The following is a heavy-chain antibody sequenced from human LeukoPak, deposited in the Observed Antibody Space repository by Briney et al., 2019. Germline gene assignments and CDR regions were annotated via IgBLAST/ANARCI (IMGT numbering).Heavy chain of an antibody. V-gene: IGHV3-23*01. J-gene: IGHJ4*02. CDR3: AKYISGWYYFDY. CDR2: ITGSGTST. Sequence: PGGSLRLSCAASGFTFSYAMSWVRQAPGKGLEWVSAITGSGTSTYYADSVKGRFTISRDNSKNTLYLQMNSLRAGDTAVYYCAKYISGWYYFDYWGQGTLVTVSS. CDR1: GFTFSYA. D-gene: IGHD6-19*01.